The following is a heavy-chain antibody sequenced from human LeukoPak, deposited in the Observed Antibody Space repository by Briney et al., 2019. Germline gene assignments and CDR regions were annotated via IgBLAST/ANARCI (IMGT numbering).Heavy chain of an antibody. J-gene: IGHJ5*02. CDR3: ARDRLVVPAVGWFDP. Sequence: GVSLRLSCAASGLTFSSYSMNWVRQAPGKGLEWVSSISSSSSYIYYADSVKGRFTISRDNAKNSLYLQMNSLRAEDTAVYYCARDRLVVPAVGWFDPWGQGTLVTVSS. CDR2: ISSSSSYI. V-gene: IGHV3-21*01. D-gene: IGHD2-2*01. CDR1: GLTFSSYS.